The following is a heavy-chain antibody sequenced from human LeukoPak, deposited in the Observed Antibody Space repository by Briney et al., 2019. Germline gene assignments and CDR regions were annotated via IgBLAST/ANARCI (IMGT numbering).Heavy chain of an antibody. CDR3: AKGATGD. D-gene: IGHD1-26*01. Sequence: PGGSLRLSCAASGFTFSSYGMHWVRQAPGKGLEWVTFMHSDGTNKYYADSVKGRFTVSRDNSKNTLYLQMNSLRAEGTAVYYCAKGATGDWGQGTLVTVSS. V-gene: IGHV3-30*02. CDR2: MHSDGTNK. CDR1: GFTFSSYG. J-gene: IGHJ4*02.